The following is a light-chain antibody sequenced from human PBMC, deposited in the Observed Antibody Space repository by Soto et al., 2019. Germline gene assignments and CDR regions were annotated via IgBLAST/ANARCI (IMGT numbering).Light chain of an antibody. CDR3: QQYHGFSRT. V-gene: IGKV1-5*01. CDR1: QSISDS. CDR2: DVS. J-gene: IGKJ1*01. Sequence: DIQLTQSPSFLSASVGDRVTLTCRASQSISDSLAWYQQKPGQAPDLLISDVSKWERGVASRFSGSGSGTEFTLTISSMQPDDLATYYCQQYHGFSRTFGQGTKVDI.